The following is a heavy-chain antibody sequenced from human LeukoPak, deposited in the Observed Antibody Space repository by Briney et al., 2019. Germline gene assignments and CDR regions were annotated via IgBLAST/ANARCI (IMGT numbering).Heavy chain of an antibody. CDR3: ARVGSEPQLVFPHGSGTQDHYFDY. J-gene: IGHJ4*02. Sequence: SETLSLTCTVSGDSINSYYWSWIRQPPGKGLEWLGYIYYSGSTNYNPSLKSRVTISVDTSKNRFSLKLSSVTAADTAVYYCARVGSEPQLVFPHGSGTQDHYFDYWGQGTLVTVSS. CDR1: GDSINSYY. V-gene: IGHV4-59*08. D-gene: IGHD6-13*01. CDR2: IYYSGST.